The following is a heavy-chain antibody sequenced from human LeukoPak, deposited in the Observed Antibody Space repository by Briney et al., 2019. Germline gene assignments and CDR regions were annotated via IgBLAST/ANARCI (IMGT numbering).Heavy chain of an antibody. Sequence: GGSLRLSCAASGFTFSSYAMSWVRQAPGKGLEWVSSISVSGGGTYYADSVKGRFTISRDNAKNTLFLQMNSLRAEDTAVYYCARGYSQWLVFWGQGTLVTVSS. V-gene: IGHV3-23*01. CDR2: ISVSGGGT. D-gene: IGHD6-19*01. J-gene: IGHJ4*02. CDR3: ARGYSQWLVF. CDR1: GFTFSSYA.